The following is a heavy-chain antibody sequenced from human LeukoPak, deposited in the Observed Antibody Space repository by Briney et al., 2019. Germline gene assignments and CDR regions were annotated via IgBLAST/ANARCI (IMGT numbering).Heavy chain of an antibody. Sequence: PSETLSLTCTVSGGSISSYYWGWIRQPPGKGLEWIGYIYYSGSTNCNPSLKSRVTISVDTSKNQFSLKLSSVTAADTAVYYCAREDYYDSSAGFDYWGQGTLVTVSS. J-gene: IGHJ4*02. CDR3: AREDYYDSSAGFDY. CDR1: GGSISSYY. V-gene: IGHV4-59*08. D-gene: IGHD3-22*01. CDR2: IYYSGST.